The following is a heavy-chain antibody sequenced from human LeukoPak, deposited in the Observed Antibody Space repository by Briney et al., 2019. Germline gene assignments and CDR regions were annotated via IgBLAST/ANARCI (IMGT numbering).Heavy chain of an antibody. CDR3: ARDGGGWRGAFDI. V-gene: IGHV1-69*05. Sequence: GASVKVSCKASGGTFSSYAISWVRQAPGQGLEWMGGIIPIFGTANYAQKFQGRVTITTDESTITAYMELSSLRSEDTAVYYCARDGGGWRGAFDIWGQGTMVTVSS. D-gene: IGHD3-16*01. CDR2: IIPIFGTA. J-gene: IGHJ3*02. CDR1: GGTFSSYA.